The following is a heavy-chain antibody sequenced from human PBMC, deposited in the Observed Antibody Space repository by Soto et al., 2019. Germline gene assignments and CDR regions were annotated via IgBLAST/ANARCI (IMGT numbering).Heavy chain of an antibody. CDR2: IYPGDSDT. Sequence: GESLKISCKGSGYSFTSYWIGWVRQMPGKGLEWMGIIYPGDSDTRYSPSFQGQVTISADKSISTAYLQWSSLKASDTAMYYCARGYSSSSGGRYYYYYGMDVWGQGTTVTVSS. V-gene: IGHV5-51*01. CDR3: ARGYSSSSGGRYYYYYGMDV. CDR1: GYSFTSYW. D-gene: IGHD6-6*01. J-gene: IGHJ6*02.